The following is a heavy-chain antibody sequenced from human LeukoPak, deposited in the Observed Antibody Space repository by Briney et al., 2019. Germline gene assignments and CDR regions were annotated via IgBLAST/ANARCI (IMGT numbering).Heavy chain of an antibody. CDR1: GYTFTSYG. D-gene: IGHD2-15*01. CDR2: ISVYNGNT. Sequence: ASVKVSCKASGYTFTSYGVSWVRQAPGQGPEWMGWISVYNGNTNYAQRLQGRVTMTTDTSTSTAYMKLRSLRSDDTAVYYCARGYCSGGRCYDILNYQYGMDVWGQGTTVTVSS. CDR3: ARGYCSGGRCYDILNYQYGMDV. V-gene: IGHV1-18*01. J-gene: IGHJ6*02.